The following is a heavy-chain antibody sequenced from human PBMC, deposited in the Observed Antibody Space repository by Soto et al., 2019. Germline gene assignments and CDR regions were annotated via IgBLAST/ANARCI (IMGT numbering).Heavy chain of an antibody. CDR2: IYPSDSDT. CDR1: GYTFSSYW. V-gene: IGHV5-51*01. D-gene: IGHD2-8*01. CDR3: ARRLGYCTTASCENFDY. J-gene: IGHJ4*02. Sequence: PGESLKISCKGSGYTFSSYWFGWVRQVPGQGLEWMGNIYPSDSDTTYSPSFQGQVTISADKSISTAYLQWSSLKASDTATYFCARRLGYCTTASCENFDYWGQGTLVTVSS.